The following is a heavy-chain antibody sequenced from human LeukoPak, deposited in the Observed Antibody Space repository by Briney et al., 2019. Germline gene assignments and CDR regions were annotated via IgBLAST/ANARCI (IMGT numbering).Heavy chain of an antibody. V-gene: IGHV3-23*01. CDR3: AKDVAVAGPIDY. J-gene: IGHJ4*02. D-gene: IGHD6-19*01. Sequence: GGSLRLSCVASGFTFSSYAMSWVRQAPGKGLEWVSAISGSGDSTYYADSVKGRFTISRDNSKNTLYLQMNSLRAEDTAVYYCAKDVAVAGPIDYWGQGTLVTVSS. CDR2: ISGSGDST. CDR1: GFTFSSYA.